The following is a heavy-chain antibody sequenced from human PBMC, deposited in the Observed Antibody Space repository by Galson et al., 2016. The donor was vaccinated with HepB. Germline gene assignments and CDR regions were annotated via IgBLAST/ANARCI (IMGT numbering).Heavy chain of an antibody. D-gene: IGHD3-16*01. CDR2: ISFDGNKE. V-gene: IGHV3-30*18. J-gene: IGHJ4*02. CDR3: AKDGRKFRGIGTWGAGN. Sequence: SLRLSCAASGFTFSNFDMNWVRQTPGKGLEWVAVISFDGNKEYYADSAKGRFVISIDNSKRTLYLQMNSLTTEDTAVYFCAKDGRKFRGIGTWGAGNWGQGTLVTVSS. CDR1: GFTFSNFD.